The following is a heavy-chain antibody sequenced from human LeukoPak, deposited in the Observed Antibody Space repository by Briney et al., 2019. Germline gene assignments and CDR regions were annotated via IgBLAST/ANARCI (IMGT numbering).Heavy chain of an antibody. CDR2: ISSGATTI. CDR1: GFTFSSYE. J-gene: IGHJ4*02. V-gene: IGHV3-48*03. Sequence: GGSLRLSCAASGFTFSSYEMNWVRQAPRKGLEWVSSISSGATTIYYVDSVKGRFTISRDNAKNSLYLQMNSLRAEDTAVYYCARVGVFSSSWLLYWGQGTLVTVSS. D-gene: IGHD6-13*01. CDR3: ARVGVFSSSWLLY.